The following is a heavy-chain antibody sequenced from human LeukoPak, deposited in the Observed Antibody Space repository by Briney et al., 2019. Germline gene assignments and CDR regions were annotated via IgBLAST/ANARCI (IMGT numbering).Heavy chain of an antibody. V-gene: IGHV4-34*01. D-gene: IGHD2-8*01. J-gene: IGHJ6*02. Sequence: PSETLSLTCAVYGGSFSGYYWSWIRQPPGKGLEWIGEINHSGSTNYNPSLKRRVTISVDTSKNQFSLKLSSVTAADTAVYYCARGCPAYCTNGVCWKYYYGMDVWGQGTTVTVSS. CDR3: ARGCPAYCTNGVCWKYYYGMDV. CDR2: INHSGST. CDR1: GGSFSGYY.